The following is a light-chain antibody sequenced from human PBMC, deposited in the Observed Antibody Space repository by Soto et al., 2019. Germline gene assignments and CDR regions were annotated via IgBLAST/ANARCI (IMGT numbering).Light chain of an antibody. V-gene: IGKV2D-29*01. CDR2: EVS. CDR3: MQSLHFPLT. CDR1: QSLLSDVKTY. J-gene: IGKJ1*01. Sequence: DIVMTQTPLSLSVTPGQPASISCKSSQSLLSDVKTYLYWYLQKPGQPPQLLIYEVSNRFSGVPDRFSGSGSGTDFTLKISRVEAEDVGVYYCMQSLHFPLTFGQGTKVEIK.